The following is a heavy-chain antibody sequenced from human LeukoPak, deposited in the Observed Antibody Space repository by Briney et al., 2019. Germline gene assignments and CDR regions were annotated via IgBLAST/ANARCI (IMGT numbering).Heavy chain of an antibody. J-gene: IGHJ5*02. CDR2: IIPIFGTA. Sequence: SVKVSCKASGGTFGSYAISWVRQAPGQGLEWMGGIIPIFGTANYAQKFQGRVTITADESTSTAYMELSSLRSEDTAVYYCARRFLWFGELANWFDPWGQGTLVTVSS. CDR1: GGTFGSYA. D-gene: IGHD3-10*01. V-gene: IGHV1-69*13. CDR3: ARRFLWFGELANWFDP.